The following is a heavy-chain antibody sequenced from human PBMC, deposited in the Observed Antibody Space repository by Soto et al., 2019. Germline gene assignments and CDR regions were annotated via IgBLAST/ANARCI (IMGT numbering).Heavy chain of an antibody. Sequence: QVQLVESGGGVVQPGRSLRLSCTASGFTFDSHTMHWVRQSPGKGLEWVALISFDGSLKYDSDSVKGRFSISRDNSKNTVFLEMNSLRPEDTAVYYCARTYSSSWIYLDYWGQGVQVIVSS. CDR1: GFTFDSHT. D-gene: IGHD6-13*01. CDR2: ISFDGSLK. J-gene: IGHJ4*02. V-gene: IGHV3-30*04. CDR3: ARTYSSSWIYLDY.